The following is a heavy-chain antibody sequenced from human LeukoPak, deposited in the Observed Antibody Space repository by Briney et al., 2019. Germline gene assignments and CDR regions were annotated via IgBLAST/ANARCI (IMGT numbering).Heavy chain of an antibody. J-gene: IGHJ4*02. CDR1: GFIFTNYG. Sequence: PGGSLRLSCAASGFIFTNYGFHWVRQAPGKGLEWVALIWHDGSKKYYADSVKGRFTISRDTSKSTLYLQMNSLRAEDTAVYYCARAPTVLVGYCSSSSCQADYWGQGTLVTVSS. V-gene: IGHV3-33*01. CDR3: ARAPTVLVGYCSSSSCQADY. D-gene: IGHD2-2*01. CDR2: IWHDGSKK.